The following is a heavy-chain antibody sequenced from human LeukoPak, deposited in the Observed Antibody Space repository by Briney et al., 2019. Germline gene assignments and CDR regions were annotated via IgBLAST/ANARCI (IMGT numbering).Heavy chain of an antibody. J-gene: IGHJ6*03. CDR2: INPNSGGT. V-gene: IGHV1-2*02. CDR3: ARVRDFYYYMDV. Sequence: GASVKVSCKASGYTFTCYYMHWVRQASGQGLEWMGWINPNSGGTNYAQKFQGRVTMTRDTSISTAYMELSRLRSDDTAVYYCARVRDFYYYMDVWGKGTTVTVSS. CDR1: GYTFTCYY.